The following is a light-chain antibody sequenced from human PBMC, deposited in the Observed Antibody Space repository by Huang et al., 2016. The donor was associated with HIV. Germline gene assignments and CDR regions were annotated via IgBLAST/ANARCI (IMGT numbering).Light chain of an antibody. CDR3: QQRSKWPLT. CDR1: PSIGTY. CDR2: DVS. V-gene: IGKV3-11*01. Sequence: EIVLTQSPVTLSLSPGDRATLSCRASPSIGTYLAWYQQKSGQAPRLLPYDVSNRAACVPARFSGSGSETDFTLTIASLDPDDFAIYHCQQRSKWPLTFGGGTKVEMK. J-gene: IGKJ4*01.